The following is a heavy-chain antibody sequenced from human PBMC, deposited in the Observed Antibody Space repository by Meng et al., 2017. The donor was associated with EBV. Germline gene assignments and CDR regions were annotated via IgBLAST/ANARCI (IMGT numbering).Heavy chain of an antibody. V-gene: IGHV1-2*06. D-gene: IGHD6-13*01. CDR1: GYTFTGYY. CDR3: AKGADLAAAGTFWFDP. Sequence: QVQLVQVGDEVKQRGASVKVSCKASGYTFTGYYMHWVRQAPGQGLEWMGRINPSSGGTNYAQKFQGRVTMTRDTSISTAYMELSRLRSDDTAVYYCAKGADLAAAGTFWFDPWGQGTLVTLSS. J-gene: IGHJ5*02. CDR2: INPSSGGT.